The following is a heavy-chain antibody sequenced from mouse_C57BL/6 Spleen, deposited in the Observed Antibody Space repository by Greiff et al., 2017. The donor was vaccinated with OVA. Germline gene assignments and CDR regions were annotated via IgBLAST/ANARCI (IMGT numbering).Heavy chain of an antibody. V-gene: IGHV2-5*01. Sequence: QVQPKQSGPGLVQPSQSLSITCTVSGFSLTSYGVHWVRQSPGKGLEWLGVIWRGGSTDYNAAFMSRLSITQDNSKSQVFFKMNSLQADDTAIYYCAMEGSYDYDDGNYFDYWGQGTTLTVSS. CDR3: AMEGSYDYDDGNYFDY. CDR2: IWRGGST. CDR1: GFSLTSYG. D-gene: IGHD2-4*01. J-gene: IGHJ2*01.